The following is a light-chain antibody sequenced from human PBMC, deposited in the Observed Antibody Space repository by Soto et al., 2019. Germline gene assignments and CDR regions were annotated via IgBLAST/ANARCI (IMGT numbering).Light chain of an antibody. V-gene: IGKV3D-15*01. CDR1: QSVSSN. CDR2: GAS. Sequence: EIVMTQSPATLSVSPGERATLSCRASQSVSSNLAWYQQKPGQAPRLLIYGASNRATGIPDRFSGSGSERDFTLTISRLEPEDFAVYYCQQYSDSVGTFGQGTKVDSK. CDR3: QQYSDSVGT. J-gene: IGKJ1*01.